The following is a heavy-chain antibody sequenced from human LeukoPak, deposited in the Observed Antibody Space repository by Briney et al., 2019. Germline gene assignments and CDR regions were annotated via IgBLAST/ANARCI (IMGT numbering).Heavy chain of an antibody. V-gene: IGHV4-31*03. Sequence: KTSETLSLTCIVSGGSISSGGYYWSWIRQHPGKGLEWIGYIYYSGSSNYNPSLKSRVTISVDTSKNQFSLKLSSVTAADTAVYYCARVQGDGVNFDYWGQGTLVTVSS. D-gene: IGHD2-8*01. CDR2: IYYSGSS. J-gene: IGHJ4*02. CDR1: GGSISSGGYY. CDR3: ARVQGDGVNFDY.